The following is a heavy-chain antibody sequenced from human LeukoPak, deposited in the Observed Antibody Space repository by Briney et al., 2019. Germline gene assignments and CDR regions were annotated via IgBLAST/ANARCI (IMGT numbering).Heavy chain of an antibody. CDR2: ISGSGGST. CDR3: AKDQSVVVVITASFDY. Sequence: GSLRLSCAASGFTFSSYAMSWVRQALGKGLEWVSAISGSGGSTYYADSVKGRFTISRDNSKNTLYLQMNSLRAEDTAVYYCAKDQSVVVVITASFDYWGQGTLVTVSS. D-gene: IGHD3-22*01. J-gene: IGHJ4*02. V-gene: IGHV3-23*01. CDR1: GFTFSSYA.